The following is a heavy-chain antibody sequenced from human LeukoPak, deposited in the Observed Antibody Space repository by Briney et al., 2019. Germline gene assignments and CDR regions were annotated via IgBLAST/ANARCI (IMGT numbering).Heavy chain of an antibody. CDR2: ISYDGSNK. V-gene: IGHV3-30-3*01. Sequence: PGGSLRLSCAASGFTFSSYAMHWVRQAPGKGLEWVAVISYDGSNKYYADSVKGRFTISRDNSKNTLYLQMNSLRAEDTAVYYCARGRLVGATPDAFDIWGQGTMVTVSS. CDR1: GFTFSSYA. CDR3: ARGRLVGATPDAFDI. D-gene: IGHD1-26*01. J-gene: IGHJ3*02.